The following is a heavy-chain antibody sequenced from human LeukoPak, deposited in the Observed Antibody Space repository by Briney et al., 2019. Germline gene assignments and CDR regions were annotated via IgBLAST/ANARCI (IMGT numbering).Heavy chain of an antibody. V-gene: IGHV4-4*02. CDR2: ISLAGRT. D-gene: IGHD1-26*01. Sequence: MASGAPSPTCGVSGGSLSSTNWWGWVRQPPGQGVEWIGEISLAGRTNYNPSLNDRVTMSLDESSNQVSLNLTSATAADTAIYYCSRESGAFCPFGYWGQGTLVIVSS. CDR3: SRESGAFCPFGY. J-gene: IGHJ4*02. CDR1: GGSLSSTNW.